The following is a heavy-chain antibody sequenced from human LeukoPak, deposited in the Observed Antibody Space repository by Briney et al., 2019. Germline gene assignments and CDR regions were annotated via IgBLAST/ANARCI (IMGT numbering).Heavy chain of an antibody. D-gene: IGHD3-22*01. J-gene: IGHJ4*02. Sequence: GESLKISCKGSGYSFTSYWIGWVRQMPGKGLEWMGIIYPGDSDTRYSPSLQGQVTISADKSISTAYLQWSSLKASDTAMYYCARSDYYDSSGYYLSLNFDYWGQGTLVTVSS. V-gene: IGHV5-51*01. CDR1: GYSFTSYW. CDR2: IYPGDSDT. CDR3: ARSDYYDSSGYYLSLNFDY.